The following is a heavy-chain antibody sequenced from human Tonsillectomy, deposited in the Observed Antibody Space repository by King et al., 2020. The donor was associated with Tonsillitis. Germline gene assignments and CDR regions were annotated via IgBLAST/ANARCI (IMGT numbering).Heavy chain of an antibody. CDR3: ARGKVAGTIWYYGMDV. CDR1: GYTFTSYG. V-gene: IGHV1-18*01. Sequence: VQLVESGAEVKKPGASVKVSCKASGYTFTSYGISWVRQAPGQGLEWMGWISAYNGNTNYAQKLQGRVTMTTDTSTSTAYMELRNLRSDETAVYYCARGKVAGTIWYYGMDVWGQGTTVTVSS. J-gene: IGHJ6*02. CDR2: ISAYNGNT. D-gene: IGHD6-19*01.